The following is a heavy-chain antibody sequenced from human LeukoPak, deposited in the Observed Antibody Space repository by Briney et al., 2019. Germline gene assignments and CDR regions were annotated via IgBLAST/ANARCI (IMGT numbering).Heavy chain of an antibody. V-gene: IGHV1-2*02. CDR3: ARGSVVVGNDY. J-gene: IGHJ4*02. Sequence: VASVKVSCKASGYIFTDYYIHWFRPAPGQGLEWMGWVNPNNGGTNFAQRFQGRVTITRDTSIRTGYMELSSLRSDDTAVYYCARGSVVVGNDYCGQGSLVTVSS. CDR2: VNPNNGGT. D-gene: IGHD2-15*01. CDR1: GYIFTDYY.